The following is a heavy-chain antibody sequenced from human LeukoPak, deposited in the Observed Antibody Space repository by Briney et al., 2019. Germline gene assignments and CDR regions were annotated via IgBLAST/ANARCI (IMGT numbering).Heavy chain of an antibody. V-gene: IGHV3-23*01. D-gene: IGHD1-26*01. CDR2: ISSSGRDT. J-gene: IGHJ4*02. CDR1: GFTFSSYA. Sequence: GGSLRLSCAASGFTFSSYAMSWVRQAPGKGLEWVSAISSSGRDTYYADSVKGRFTISKDKSKNTLYLQMNSLRAEDTAVYYCAEVLTSGTYYYMDYWGQGTLVTVSS. CDR3: AEVLTSGTYYYMDY.